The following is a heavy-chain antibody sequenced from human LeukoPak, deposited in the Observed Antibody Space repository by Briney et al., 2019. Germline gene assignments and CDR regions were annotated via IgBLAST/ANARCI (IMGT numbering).Heavy chain of an antibody. CDR2: IRFDGSDK. V-gene: IGHV3-30*02. Sequence: GGSLRLSCAASGFTFTYFGMHWVRQAPGKGLEWVAFIRFDGSDKYYADSVKGRFTISRDNSNNILYLQMNNLRTEDTAVYYCVKDHVNAGHLDYWGQGTPVTVSS. D-gene: IGHD3-16*01. CDR3: VKDHVNAGHLDY. CDR1: GFTFTYFG. J-gene: IGHJ4*02.